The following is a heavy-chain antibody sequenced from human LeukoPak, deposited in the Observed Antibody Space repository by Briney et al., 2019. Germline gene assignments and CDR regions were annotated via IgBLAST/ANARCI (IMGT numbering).Heavy chain of an antibody. CDR3: ARAAMVRGVIIPWFDP. D-gene: IGHD3-10*01. V-gene: IGHV4-4*07. J-gene: IGHJ5*02. CDR1: GGSISSYY. CDR2: IYTSGST. Sequence: SETLSLTCTVSGGSISSYYWSWIRQPAGKGLERIGRIYTSGSTNYNPSLKSRVTMSVDTSKNQFSLKLSSVTAADTAVYYCARAAMVRGVIIPWFDPWGQGTLVTVSS.